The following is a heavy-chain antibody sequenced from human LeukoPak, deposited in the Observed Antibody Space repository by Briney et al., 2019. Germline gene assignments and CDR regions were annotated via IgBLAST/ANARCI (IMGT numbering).Heavy chain of an antibody. J-gene: IGHJ5*02. V-gene: IGHV4-59*12. CDR1: GGSISSYY. D-gene: IGHD5-12*01. CDR2: ISYSGST. CDR3: ARDSTDRVAQHFDP. Sequence: KPSETPSLTCTVSGGSISSYYWSWIRQPPGEGLGWIGYISYSGSTNFNPSLKSRVTISVDTSKNQFSLKLSPVTAADTAVYYCARDSTDRVAQHFDPWGQGIQVTVSS.